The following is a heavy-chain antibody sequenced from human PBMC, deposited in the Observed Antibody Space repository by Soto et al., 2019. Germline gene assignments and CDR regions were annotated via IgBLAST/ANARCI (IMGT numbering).Heavy chain of an antibody. CDR2: ISYDGSNK. J-gene: IGHJ4*02. D-gene: IGHD3-16*01. CDR3: ARDGLWGYFDY. Sequence: QVQLVESGGGVVQPGRSLRLSCAASGFTFSSYAMHRVRQAPGKGLEWVAVISYDGSNKYYADSVKGRFTISRDTSKNTLLLQMNSLRAEDTAVYYCARDGLWGYFDYWGQGTLVTVSS. V-gene: IGHV3-30-3*01. CDR1: GFTFSSYA.